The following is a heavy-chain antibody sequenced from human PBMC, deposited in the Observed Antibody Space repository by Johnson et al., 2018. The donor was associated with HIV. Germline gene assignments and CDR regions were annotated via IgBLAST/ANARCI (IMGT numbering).Heavy chain of an antibody. D-gene: IGHD5-12*01. CDR3: ARDLGVATAKVNAFDI. CDR2: IYSGGST. V-gene: IGHV3-66*01. CDR1: GFTVSSNY. Sequence: VQLVESGGGLVQPGGSLRLSCAASGFTVSSNYMSWVRKAPGKGLEWVSVIYSGGSTYYADSVKGRFTISRDNSKNTLYLQMNSLRAEDTAVYYCARDLGVATAKVNAFDIWGQGTMVTVSS. J-gene: IGHJ3*02.